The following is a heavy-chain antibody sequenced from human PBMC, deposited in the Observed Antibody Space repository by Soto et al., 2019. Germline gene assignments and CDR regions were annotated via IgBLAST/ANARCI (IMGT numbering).Heavy chain of an antibody. D-gene: IGHD3-3*01. CDR3: AKTGFWSDYRVADY. J-gene: IGHJ4*02. CDR1: GGSISSSSSY. Sequence: SETLSLTCTVSGGSISSSSSYWGWIRQPPGKGLEWIGSINYSGSTYYNPSLKSRITISVDTSKNQFSLKLSSVTAADTAVYFCAKTGFWSDYRVADYWGQGSLVTVSS. CDR2: INYSGST. V-gene: IGHV4-39*01.